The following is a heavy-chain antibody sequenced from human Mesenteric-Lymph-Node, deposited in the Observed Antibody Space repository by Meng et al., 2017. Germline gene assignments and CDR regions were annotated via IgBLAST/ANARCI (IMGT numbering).Heavy chain of an antibody. V-gene: IGHV3-23*01. CDR2: ISGSGGST. Sequence: GESLKISCAASGFTFSSYAMSWVRQAPGKGLEWVSAISGSGGSTYYADSVKGRFTISRDNSKNTLYLQMDSLRVEDTAVYYCGRDREGGPDYWGQGTLVTVSS. D-gene: IGHD2-15*01. CDR3: GRDREGGPDY. J-gene: IGHJ4*02. CDR1: GFTFSSYA.